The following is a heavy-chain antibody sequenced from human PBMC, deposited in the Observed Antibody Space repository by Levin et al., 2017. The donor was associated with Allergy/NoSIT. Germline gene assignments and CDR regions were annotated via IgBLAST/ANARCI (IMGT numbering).Heavy chain of an antibody. D-gene: IGHD3-16*01. CDR3: ARDLMNTANWEFDY. CDR2: SNPNTGVT. J-gene: IGHJ4*02. Sequence: VASVKVSCKASGYPFTGYFIHWVRQAPGQGLEWLGWSNPNTGVTKYTQKFQDRVTMTSDKSITTAYLELNRLTSDDTAMYYCARDLMNTANWEFDYWGQGSLVTVSS. CDR1: GYPFTGYF. V-gene: IGHV1-2*02.